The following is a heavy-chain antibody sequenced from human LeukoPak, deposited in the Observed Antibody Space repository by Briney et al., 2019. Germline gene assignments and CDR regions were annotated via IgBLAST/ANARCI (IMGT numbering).Heavy chain of an antibody. CDR2: IYYSGST. CDR1: GGSISSSSYY. D-gene: IGHD3-10*01. J-gene: IGHJ4*02. V-gene: IGHV4-39*01. CDR3: ARLYEVYYGSGRHFDY. Sequence: SETLSLTCTVSGGSISSSSYYWGWIRQPPGKGLEWIGSIYYSGSTYYNPSLKSRVTISVDTSKNQFSLKLSSVTAADTAVYYCARLYEVYYGSGRHFDYWGQGTLVTVSS.